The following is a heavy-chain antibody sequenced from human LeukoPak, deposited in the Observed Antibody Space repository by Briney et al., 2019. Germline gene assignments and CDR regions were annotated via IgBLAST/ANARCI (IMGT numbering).Heavy chain of an antibody. CDR1: GYTFTGYY. CDR3: ARGPVRSPHLDF. Sequence: ASVKVSCKASGYTFTGYYIHWVRQAPGQGLEWMGWINPNSGDTNYARKFQGRVTMTRDTSIRTAYMVLSSLRSDDTAVFYCARGPVRSPHLDFWGQGTLVTVSS. V-gene: IGHV1-2*02. J-gene: IGHJ4*02. CDR2: INPNSGDT. D-gene: IGHD6-19*01.